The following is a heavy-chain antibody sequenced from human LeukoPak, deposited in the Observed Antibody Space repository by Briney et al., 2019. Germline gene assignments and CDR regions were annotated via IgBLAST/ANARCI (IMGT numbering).Heavy chain of an antibody. Sequence: KAGGSLRLSCAASGFTFSNAGMSWIRQAPGKGLEWVGFIRSKAYGETADYAAPVKGRFTISRDDSKAIAYLQMNSLKTEDTAVYHCTRDRGAYNLYDYWGQGTLVTVSS. CDR3: TRDRGAYNLYDY. CDR1: GFTFSNAG. CDR2: IRSKAYGETA. J-gene: IGHJ4*02. V-gene: IGHV3-49*05. D-gene: IGHD1-1*01.